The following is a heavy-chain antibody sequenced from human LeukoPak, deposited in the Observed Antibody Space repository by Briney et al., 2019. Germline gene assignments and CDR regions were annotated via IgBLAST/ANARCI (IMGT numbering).Heavy chain of an antibody. CDR3: ARDNSVGDTAWWFDP. Sequence: GGSLRLSCAASGFTFSSYGMHWVRQAPAKGLEWVALISYDGSNKYYADSVKGRFTISRDNSKNTLYLQMNSLRAEDTAVYYCARDNSVGDTAWWFDPWGQGTLVTVSS. J-gene: IGHJ5*02. D-gene: IGHD1-26*01. CDR2: ISYDGSNK. V-gene: IGHV3-30*03. CDR1: GFTFSSYG.